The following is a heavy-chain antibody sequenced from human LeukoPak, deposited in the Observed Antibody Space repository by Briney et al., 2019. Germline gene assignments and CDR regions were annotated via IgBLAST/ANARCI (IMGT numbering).Heavy chain of an antibody. D-gene: IGHD3-3*01. J-gene: IGHJ3*02. Sequence: GASVKVSCKASGYTFTSYGISWVRQAPGQGLEWMGWISAYNGNTNYAQKLQGRVTMTTDTSTSTAYMGLRSLRSDDTAVYYCARDRLRFLEWQPHAFDIWGQGTMVTVSS. CDR1: GYTFTSYG. CDR3: ARDRLRFLEWQPHAFDI. V-gene: IGHV1-18*01. CDR2: ISAYNGNT.